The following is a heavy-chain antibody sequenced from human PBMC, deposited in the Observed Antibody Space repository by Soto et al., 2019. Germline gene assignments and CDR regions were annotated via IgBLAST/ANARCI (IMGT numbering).Heavy chain of an antibody. CDR3: ARDRGGDCENGVCYPGSEY. Sequence: SETLSLTCTVSGGSISSGDYYWSWIRQPPGKGLEWIGYIYYSGNTYYNPSLKSRTTISLDTSKNQFSLKLTSVTAADTAVYYCARDRGGDCENGVCYPGSEYWGQGTLVTVSS. CDR2: IYYSGNT. V-gene: IGHV4-30-4*01. CDR1: GGSISSGDYY. J-gene: IGHJ4*02. D-gene: IGHD2-8*01.